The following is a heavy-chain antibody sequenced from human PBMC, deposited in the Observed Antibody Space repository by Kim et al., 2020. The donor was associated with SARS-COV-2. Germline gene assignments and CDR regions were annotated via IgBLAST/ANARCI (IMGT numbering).Heavy chain of an antibody. D-gene: IGHD2-15*01. V-gene: IGHV3-30*02. J-gene: IGHJ4*02. CDR3: VKEAAFTTVVVDYYFDY. Sequence: GKGRLTISRDHSKNTLYLQMNSLTTEDTALYYCVKEAAFTTVVVDYYFDYWGQGTLVTVSS.